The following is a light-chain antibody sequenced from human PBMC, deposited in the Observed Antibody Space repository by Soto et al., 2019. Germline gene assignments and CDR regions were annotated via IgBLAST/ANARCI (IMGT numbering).Light chain of an antibody. Sequence: QSALTQPASVSASPGQAITLSCTGTNSDVGGYDYVSWYQQHPGRAPKVMIYDVSKRPSGVPNRFSGSKSGNTASLTISGLQTEDEADYYCCSYAGTYTWVFGGGTKLTVL. V-gene: IGLV2-11*01. J-gene: IGLJ3*02. CDR2: DVS. CDR3: CSYAGTYTWV. CDR1: NSDVGGYDY.